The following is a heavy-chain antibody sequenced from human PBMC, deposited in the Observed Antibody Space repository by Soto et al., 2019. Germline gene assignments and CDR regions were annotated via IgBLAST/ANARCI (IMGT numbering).Heavy chain of an antibody. V-gene: IGHV1-69*02. CDR3: ARSRFGELHNWFDP. D-gene: IGHD3-10*01. CDR1: LGTRSIYT. J-gene: IGHJ5*02. Sequence: SVKVAYRVALGTRSIYTNSWVRQAPGQGLEWMGRIIPILGIANYAQKFQGRVTITADKSTSTAYMELSSLRSEDTAVYYCARSRFGELHNWFDPWGQGTLVTVSS. CDR2: IIPILGIA.